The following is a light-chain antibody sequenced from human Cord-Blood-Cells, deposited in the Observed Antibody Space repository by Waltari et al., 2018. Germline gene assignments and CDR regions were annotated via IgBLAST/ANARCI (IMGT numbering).Light chain of an antibody. Sequence: GDRVTITCRASQNISSYVNWYQQKPGKAPKLLIYAASSLQSGVPSRFSGSGSGTDFTLTISSLQAEDFATYYCQQSYSTLALTCGGGTKVESK. V-gene: IGKV1-39*01. J-gene: IGKJ4*01. CDR1: QNISSY. CDR3: QQSYSTLALT. CDR2: AAS.